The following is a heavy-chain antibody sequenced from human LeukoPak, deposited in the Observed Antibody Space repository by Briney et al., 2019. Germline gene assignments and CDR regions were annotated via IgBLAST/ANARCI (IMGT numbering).Heavy chain of an antibody. V-gene: IGHV4-59*01. CDR1: GGSISSYY. CDR3: ARDCSSTSCFDY. D-gene: IGHD2-2*01. CDR2: IYYSGST. J-gene: IGHJ4*02. Sequence: SETLSLTRTVSGGSISSYYWSWNRQPPGKGLEWIGYIYYSGSTNYNPSLKSRVTISVDTSKNQFSLKLSSVTAADTAVYYCARDCSSTSCFDYWGQGTLVTVSS.